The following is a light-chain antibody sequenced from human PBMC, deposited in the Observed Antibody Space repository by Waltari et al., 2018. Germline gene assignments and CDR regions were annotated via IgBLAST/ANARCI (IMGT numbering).Light chain of an antibody. CDR1: GSAVGASDS. CDR2: DVT. J-gene: IGLJ2*01. CDR3: SSQTLDGLVL. V-gene: IGLV2-14*03. Sequence: QSALTQPASVSGSPGQSITISCSGVGSAVGASDSVSWHQHHPGKAPQVIIYDVTNPPSGVCDRFSASKSANTASLTISRLQPEDEADYYCSSQTLDGLVLFGGGTRLTVL.